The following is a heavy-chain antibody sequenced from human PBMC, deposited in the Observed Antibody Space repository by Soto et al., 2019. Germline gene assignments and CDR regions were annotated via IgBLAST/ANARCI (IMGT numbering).Heavy chain of an antibody. CDR2: IIPIFGTA. CDR3: ARDHYGDYDPSYYYYGMDV. D-gene: IGHD4-17*01. V-gene: IGHV1-69*13. Sequence: SVKVSCKASGGTFSSYAISWVRQAPGQRLEWMGGIIPIFGTANYAQKFQGRVTITADESTSTAYMELSSLRSEDTAVYYCARDHYGDYDPSYYYYGMDVWGQGTTVTVSS. CDR1: GGTFSSYA. J-gene: IGHJ6*02.